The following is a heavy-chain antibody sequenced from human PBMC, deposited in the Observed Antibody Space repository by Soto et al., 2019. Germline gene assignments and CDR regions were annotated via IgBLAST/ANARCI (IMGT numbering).Heavy chain of an antibody. J-gene: IGHJ4*02. CDR1: GYTFTSHG. Sequence: ASVKVSCKASGYTFTSHGVSWVRQAPGQRLEWMGWSSGYNGNTNYAQKYQGRVTVTADTSTSTAYMELSSLRSDDTAVYFCASWAGQVRGFGGPFDYWGQGTLVTVSS. CDR2: SSGYNGNT. CDR3: ASWAGQVRGFGGPFDY. D-gene: IGHD2-15*01. V-gene: IGHV1-18*04.